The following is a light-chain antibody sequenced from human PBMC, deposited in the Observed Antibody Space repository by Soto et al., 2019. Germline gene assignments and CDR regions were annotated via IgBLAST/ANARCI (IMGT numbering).Light chain of an antibody. J-gene: IGLJ1*01. CDR1: SSDVGSYNL. V-gene: IGLV2-23*02. CDR2: DVS. Sequence: ALTQPASVSGSPGQSITISCTGTSSDVGSYNLVSWYQQHPGKAPELMIYDVSKRPSGVSNRFSGSKSGNTASLTIFGLQAEDEADYYCCSYAGSSLYVFGTGTKVTVL. CDR3: CSYAGSSLYV.